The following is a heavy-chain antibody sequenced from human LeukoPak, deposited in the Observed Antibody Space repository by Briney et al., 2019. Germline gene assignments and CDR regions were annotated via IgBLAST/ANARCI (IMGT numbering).Heavy chain of an antibody. V-gene: IGHV4-59*04. CDR2: IYYTGKT. D-gene: IGHD2-15*01. CDR1: GFTFSSYG. Sequence: GSLRLSCAASGFTFSSYGMHWIRQSPGKGLEWIGNIYYTGKTYYNPSLKSRVIISVDTSKNQFSLKVSSVTAADTAVYYCARGVAAFDFWGQGTAVTVSS. CDR3: ARGVAAFDF. J-gene: IGHJ4*02.